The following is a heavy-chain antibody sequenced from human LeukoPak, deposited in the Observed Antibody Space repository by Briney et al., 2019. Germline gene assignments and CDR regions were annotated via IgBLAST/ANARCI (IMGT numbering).Heavy chain of an antibody. D-gene: IGHD6-13*01. J-gene: IGHJ6*03. Sequence: GSLRLSCAASGFTFSSYSMNWVRPAPGKGLEWVSYISSSSSTIYYADSVKGRFTISRDNAKNSLYLQMNSLRAEDTAVYYCATTRIADYYMDVWGKGTTVTISS. CDR3: ATTRIADYYMDV. CDR1: GFTFSSYS. CDR2: ISSSSSTI. V-gene: IGHV3-48*01.